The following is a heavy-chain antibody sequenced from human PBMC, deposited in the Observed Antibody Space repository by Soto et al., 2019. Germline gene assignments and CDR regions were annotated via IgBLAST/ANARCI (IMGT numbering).Heavy chain of an antibody. Sequence: ASVKVSCKASGYTFTSYAMHWVRQAPGQRLEWMGWINAGNGNTKYSQKFQDRVTITRDRSMSTAYMELSSLRSEDTAMYYCARGQVYGDYDWFDPWGQGTLVTVSS. CDR3: ARGQVYGDYDWFDP. CDR1: GYTFTSYA. J-gene: IGHJ5*02. V-gene: IGHV1-3*01. CDR2: INAGNGNT. D-gene: IGHD4-17*01.